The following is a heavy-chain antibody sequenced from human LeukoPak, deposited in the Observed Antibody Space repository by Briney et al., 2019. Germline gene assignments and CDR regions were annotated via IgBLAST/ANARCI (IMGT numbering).Heavy chain of an antibody. CDR3: ARGRGSYCMDY. CDR2: ISGSGDGT. V-gene: IGHV3-23*01. CDR1: GFTFSRYA. D-gene: IGHD1-26*01. J-gene: IGHJ4*02. Sequence: PGGSLRLSCAASGFTFSRYAMSWVRQAPGKGLEWVSLISGSGDGTYYADSVKGRFTISRDNAKNSLYLQMNSLRAEDTAIYYCARGRGSYCMDYWGQGTLVTVSS.